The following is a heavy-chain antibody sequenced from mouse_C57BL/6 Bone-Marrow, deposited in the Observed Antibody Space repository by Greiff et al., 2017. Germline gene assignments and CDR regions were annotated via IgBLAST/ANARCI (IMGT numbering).Heavy chain of an antibody. D-gene: IGHD4-1*01. V-gene: IGHV1-82*01. CDR2: IYPGDGDT. CDR3: ARSLLPGTEAWFAY. CDR1: GYAFSSSW. J-gene: IGHJ3*01. Sequence: QVQLKESGPELVKPGASVKISCKASGYAFSSSWLNWVKPRPGKGLEWIGRIYPGDGDTNYNGKFKGKATLTADKSSSTAYMQLSSLTSEDSAVYFCARSLLPGTEAWFAYWGQGTLVTVSA.